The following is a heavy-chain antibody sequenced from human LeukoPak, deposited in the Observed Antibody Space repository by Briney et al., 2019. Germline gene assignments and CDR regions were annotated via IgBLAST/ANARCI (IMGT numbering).Heavy chain of an antibody. J-gene: IGHJ5*02. CDR1: GYTFTRYY. D-gene: IGHD6-19*01. CDR3: ATQATTGWHFS. V-gene: IGHV1-2*02. CDR2: INPNSGGT. Sequence: ASVTVSYKASGYTFTRYYMHWVGQAHGQGREGMGWINPNSGGTNYAQKFQGRVTMTRDTPLSTVYMQLSRLRSDDTAVYYCATQATTGWHFSWGQGTLVTVSS.